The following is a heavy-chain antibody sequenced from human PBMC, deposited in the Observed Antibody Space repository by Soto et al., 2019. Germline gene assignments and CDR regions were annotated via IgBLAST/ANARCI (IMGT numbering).Heavy chain of an antibody. CDR1: GFTFSSYG. Sequence: PGGSLRLSCAASGFTFSSYGMHWVRQAPGKGLEWVAVISYDGSNKYYADSVKGRFTISRDNSKNTLYLQMNSLRAGDTAVYYCSGDSSGWHLDYWGQGTLVTVSS. J-gene: IGHJ4*02. CDR2: ISYDGSNK. CDR3: SGDSSGWHLDY. D-gene: IGHD6-19*01. V-gene: IGHV3-30*03.